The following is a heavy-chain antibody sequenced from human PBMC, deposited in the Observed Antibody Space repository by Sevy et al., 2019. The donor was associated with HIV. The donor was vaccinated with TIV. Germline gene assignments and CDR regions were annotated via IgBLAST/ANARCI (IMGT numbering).Heavy chain of an antibody. V-gene: IGHV3-30*02. CDR2: IRYDGSNK. CDR1: GFTFSSYG. Sequence: GGSLRLSCAASGFTFSSYGMHWVRQAPGKGLEWVAFIRYDGSNKYYADSVKGRFTISRENSKNTLYLQMNSLRAEDTAVYYCAKDSYGGNAYYYYGMDVWGQGTTVTVSS. J-gene: IGHJ6*02. CDR3: AKDSYGGNAYYYYGMDV. D-gene: IGHD4-17*01.